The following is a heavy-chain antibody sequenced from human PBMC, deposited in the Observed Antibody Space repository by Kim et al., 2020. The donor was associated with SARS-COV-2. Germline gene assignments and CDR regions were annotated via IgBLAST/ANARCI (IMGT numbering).Heavy chain of an antibody. CDR2: INHSGST. CDR3: ARGGYYYGMDV. J-gene: IGHJ6*02. V-gene: IGHV4-34*01. CDR1: GGSFSGYY. Sequence: SETLSLTCAVYGGSFSGYYWSWIRQPPGKGLEWIGEINHSGSTNYNPSLKSRVTISVDTSKNQFSLKLSSVTAADTAVYYCARGGYYYGMDVWGQGTTVTVSS.